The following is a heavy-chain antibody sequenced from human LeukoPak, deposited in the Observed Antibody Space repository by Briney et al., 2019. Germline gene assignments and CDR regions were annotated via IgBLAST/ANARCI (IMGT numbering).Heavy chain of an antibody. CDR1: GYTFTGYY. J-gene: IGHJ5*02. CDR2: INPNSGGT. CDR3: ARAISDCSSTSCRPASFDP. D-gene: IGHD2-2*01. V-gene: IGHV1-2*04. Sequence: ASVKVSCKASGYTFTGYYMHWVRQAPGQGLEWMGWINPNSGGTNYAQKFQGWFTMTRDTSISTAYMELSRLRSDDTAVYYCARAISDCSSTSCRPASFDPWGQGTLVTVSS.